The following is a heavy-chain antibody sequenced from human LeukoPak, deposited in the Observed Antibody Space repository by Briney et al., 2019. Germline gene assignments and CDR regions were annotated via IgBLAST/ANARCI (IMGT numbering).Heavy chain of an antibody. CDR1: GFTFCSYA. CDR3: AKDDAWLRSGE. V-gene: IGHV3-30*04. Sequence: PGGSLRLSCAASGFTFCSYAMRCVRQAPGKGLGWVAVISYDGSNKYYTDSVKGRFTIYRDNSKNTLYLEVISLTAEDTAVYNFAKDDAWLRSGEWSQPTLVSASS. J-gene: IGHJ4*02. CDR2: ISYDGSNK. D-gene: IGHD3-10*01.